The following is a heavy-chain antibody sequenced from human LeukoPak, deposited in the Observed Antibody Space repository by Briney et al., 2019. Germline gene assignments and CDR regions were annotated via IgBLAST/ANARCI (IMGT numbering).Heavy chain of an antibody. Sequence: SETLSLTCTVSGGSISSYYWSWIRQPPGKGLEWIGYIYYSGSTNYNPSLKSRVTISVDTSKNQFSLKLSSVTAADTAVYYCARDFLRQRLGYFDLWGRGTLVTVSS. CDR1: GGSISSYY. J-gene: IGHJ2*01. D-gene: IGHD6-19*01. CDR3: ARDFLRQRLGYFDL. V-gene: IGHV4-59*01. CDR2: IYYSGST.